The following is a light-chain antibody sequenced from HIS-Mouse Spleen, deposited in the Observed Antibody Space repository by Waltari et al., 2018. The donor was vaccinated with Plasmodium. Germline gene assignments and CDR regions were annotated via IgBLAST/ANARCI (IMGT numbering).Light chain of an antibody. V-gene: IGKV3-20*01. CDR1: QSVSSSY. CDR2: GAS. J-gene: IGKJ2*01. Sequence: EIVLTQSPGTLSLSPGERATLSCRASQSVSSSYLAWYQQKPGQAPRLLIYGASSRATGIPERFSGSGSVTDFTLTISRLEPEDFAVYYCQQYGSSPYTFGQGTKLEIK. CDR3: QQYGSSPYT.